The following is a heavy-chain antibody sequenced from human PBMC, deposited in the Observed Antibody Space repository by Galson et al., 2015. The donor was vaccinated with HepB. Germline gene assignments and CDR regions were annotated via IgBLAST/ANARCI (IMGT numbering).Heavy chain of an antibody. CDR1: GGSFSGYY. CDR2: INHSGST. Sequence: ETLSLTCAVYGGSFSGYYWSWIRQPPGKGLEWIGEINHSGSTNYNPSLKSRVTISVDTSKNQFSLKLSSVTAADTAVYYCARAARYADDYWGQGTLVTVSS. J-gene: IGHJ4*02. CDR3: ARAARYADDY. D-gene: IGHD6-25*01. V-gene: IGHV4-34*01.